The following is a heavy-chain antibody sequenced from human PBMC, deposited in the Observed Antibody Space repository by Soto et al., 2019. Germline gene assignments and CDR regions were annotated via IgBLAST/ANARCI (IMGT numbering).Heavy chain of an antibody. CDR3: ARDSVDEIFCFGDVPGCWFDP. CDR2: ISSSSSYR. CDR1: GFTFSSYS. V-gene: IGHV3-21*01. D-gene: IGHD4-17*01. Sequence: EVQLVESGGGLVKPGGSLRLSCAASGFTFSSYSMNWVRQSPGKGLEWVSSISSSSSYRYYADSVKGRFTISRDNAKNSLYLQLNRLRAEDTAVYYCARDSVDEIFCFGDVPGCWFDPWGQGTLVTVSS. J-gene: IGHJ5*02.